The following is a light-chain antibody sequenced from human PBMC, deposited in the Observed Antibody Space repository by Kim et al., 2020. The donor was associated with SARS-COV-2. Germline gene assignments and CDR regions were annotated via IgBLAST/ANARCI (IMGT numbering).Light chain of an antibody. Sequence: SASVGHSVTITCRTSQTISKYLNWYQQKPGKAPKIVVYGASSLKSGVPSRFSGSTSGTDLTLTISSLQPEDFATYYCQQTYNIPYTFGQGTKLEI. CDR3: QQTYNIPYT. CDR1: QTISKY. V-gene: IGKV1-39*01. CDR2: GAS. J-gene: IGKJ2*01.